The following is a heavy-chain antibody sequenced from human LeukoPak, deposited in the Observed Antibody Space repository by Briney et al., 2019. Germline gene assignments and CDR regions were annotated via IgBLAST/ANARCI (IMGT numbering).Heavy chain of an antibody. J-gene: IGHJ3*02. CDR2: ISYDGSNK. CDR3: ARIPYSSRLTFDI. Sequence: GGSLRLSCAASGFTFSSYAMHWVGQAPGKGLEWVAVISYDGSNKYYADSVKGRFTISRDNSKNTLYLQMNSLRAEDTAVYYRARIPYSSRLTFDIWGQGTMVTVSS. V-gene: IGHV3-30-3*01. D-gene: IGHD6-19*01. CDR1: GFTFSSYA.